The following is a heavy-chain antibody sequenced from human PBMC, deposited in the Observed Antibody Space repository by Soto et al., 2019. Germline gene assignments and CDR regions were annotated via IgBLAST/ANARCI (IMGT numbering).Heavy chain of an antibody. CDR3: ARAPERSGSWATDY. CDR2: IIPIFGTA. J-gene: IGHJ4*02. Sequence: VQLLESGGGLVQPGGSLRLSCAASGFTFSSYAISWVRQAPGQGLEWMGGIIPIFGTANYAQKFQGRVTITADESTSTAYMELSSLRSEDTAVYYCARAPERSGSWATDYWGQGTLVTVSS. V-gene: IGHV1-69*01. D-gene: IGHD3-10*01. CDR1: GFTFSSYA.